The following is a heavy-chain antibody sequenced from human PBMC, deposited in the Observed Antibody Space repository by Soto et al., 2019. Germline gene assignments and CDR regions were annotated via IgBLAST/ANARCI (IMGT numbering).Heavy chain of an antibody. CDR1: GFSFTNFA. D-gene: IGHD2-21*02. CDR2: IGASGDIT. J-gene: IGHJ4*02. CDR3: AKDDFADRGDDYFDY. V-gene: IGHV3-23*01. Sequence: GGSLRLSCAASGFSFTNFAMSWVRQAPGKGLEWVAGIGASGDITWYADSVKGRLSISRDNSKNTLYLQLNSLRFEDTAVYYCAKDDFADRGDDYFDYWGPGTLVTVSA.